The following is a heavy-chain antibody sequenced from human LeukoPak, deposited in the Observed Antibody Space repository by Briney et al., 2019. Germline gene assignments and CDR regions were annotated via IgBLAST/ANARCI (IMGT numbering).Heavy chain of an antibody. CDR2: ICNDGRT. J-gene: IGHJ2*01. CDR3: TRPFCSGGSCQLRQYWSFDL. V-gene: IGHV3-53*01. Sequence: GGTLRLSCAVSGFTVCSIYMICVRQAPGRGREGGSVICNDGRTYYANSVKGRFTISRDISKNMRYLQMNSLRDADPALYYCTRPFCSGGSCQLRQYWSFDLWGRGKLVTVSS. D-gene: IGHD2-15*01. CDR1: GFTVCSIY.